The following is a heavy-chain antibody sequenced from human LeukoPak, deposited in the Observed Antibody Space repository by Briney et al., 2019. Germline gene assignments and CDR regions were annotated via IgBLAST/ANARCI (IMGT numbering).Heavy chain of an antibody. V-gene: IGHV3-30*04. J-gene: IGHJ4*02. Sequence: GGSLRLSCAASGFIFNNNAIHWVRQAPGKGLEWVAVISFDGRDKHHADSVKGRFTISRDNAKNTLYLQMNSLRAEGTAVYYCARDPYGSGGHWGQGTLVTVSS. CDR1: GFIFNNNA. CDR2: ISFDGRDK. D-gene: IGHD3-10*01. CDR3: ARDPYGSGGH.